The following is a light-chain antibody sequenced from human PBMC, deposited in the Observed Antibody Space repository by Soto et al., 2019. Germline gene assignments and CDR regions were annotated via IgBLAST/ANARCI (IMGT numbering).Light chain of an antibody. V-gene: IGKV3-20*01. J-gene: IGKJ5*01. CDR1: QSVSSY. CDR2: GAS. CDR3: QQYGRSIT. Sequence: EIVLTQSPGSLSLSPGERATLSCRASQSVSSYLAWYQQKPGQAPRLLIYGASSRATGIPDRFSGSGSGTDFSLTINRLEPEDFAVYYCQQYGRSITFGQGTRLEIK.